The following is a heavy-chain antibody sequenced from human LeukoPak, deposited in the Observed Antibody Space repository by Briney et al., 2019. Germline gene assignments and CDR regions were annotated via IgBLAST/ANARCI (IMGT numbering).Heavy chain of an antibody. V-gene: IGHV3-30-3*01. D-gene: IGHD6-19*01. CDR3: ARDAPYSGGCCAFDI. J-gene: IGHJ3*02. CDR2: ISADGNEQ. CDR1: GFIFRSYA. Sequence: GGSLRLSCVDSGFIFRSYALHWLRQAPGKGLEWVAVISADGNEQYYADSVKGRFTMSRDNSKNTLFLQMPTLRTDDTAVYFCARDAPYSGGCCAFDIWGQGTTVIVS.